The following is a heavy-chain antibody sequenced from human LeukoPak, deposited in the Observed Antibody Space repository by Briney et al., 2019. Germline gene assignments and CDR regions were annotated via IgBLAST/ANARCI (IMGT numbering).Heavy chain of an antibody. D-gene: IGHD3-9*01. Sequence: PSEALSLTCTVSGGSISSGDYYWSWIRQPPGKGLEWIGYIYYSGSTYYNPSLKSRVTISVDTSKIQFSLKLSSVTAADTAVYYCARGRADILTGYDYWGQGTLVTVSS. CDR2: IYYSGST. CDR3: ARGRADILTGYDY. J-gene: IGHJ4*02. V-gene: IGHV4-30-4*01. CDR1: GGSISSGDYY.